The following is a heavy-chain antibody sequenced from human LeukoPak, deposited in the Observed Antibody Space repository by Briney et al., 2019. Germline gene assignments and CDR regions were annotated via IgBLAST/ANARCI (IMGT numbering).Heavy chain of an antibody. CDR2: ISGSGGST. CDR3: AKVPFRGPAAEDCYYYMDV. Sequence: GGSLRLSCAASGFTFSSYAMSWVRQAPGKGLEWVSAISGSGGSTYYADSVKGRFTISRDNSKNTLYLQMNSLRAEDTAVYYCAKVPFRGPAAEDCYYYMDVWGKGTTVTVSS. V-gene: IGHV3-23*01. D-gene: IGHD2-2*01. CDR1: GFTFSSYA. J-gene: IGHJ6*03.